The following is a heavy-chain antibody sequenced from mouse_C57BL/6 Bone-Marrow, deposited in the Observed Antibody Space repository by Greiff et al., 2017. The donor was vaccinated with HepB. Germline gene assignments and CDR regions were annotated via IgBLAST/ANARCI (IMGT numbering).Heavy chain of an antibody. CDR2: IDPENGDT. J-gene: IGHJ3*01. D-gene: IGHD1-1*01. CDR1: GFNIKDDY. V-gene: IGHV14-4*01. CDR3: TTFITTEVGFAY. Sequence: VQLQQSGAELVRPGASVKLSCTASGFNIKDDYMHWVKQRPEQGLEWIGWIDPENGDTEYASKFQGKATITADTSSNTAYLQLSSRTSEDTAVYYCTTFITTEVGFAYWGQGTLVTVSA.